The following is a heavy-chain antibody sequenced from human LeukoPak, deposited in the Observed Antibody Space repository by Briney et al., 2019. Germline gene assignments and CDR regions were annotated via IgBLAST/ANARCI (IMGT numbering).Heavy chain of an antibody. CDR1: GYSITSGYY. J-gene: IGHJ4*02. CDR3: ARALLGATPFDY. Sequence: SETLSLTCTVSGYSITSGYYWGWIRQPPGKGLEWIGSIYHSGSTYYNPSLKSRVTISLDTSKNQFSLKLTSVTAADTSMFYCARALLGATPFDYWGQGTLVTVSS. V-gene: IGHV4-38-2*02. CDR2: IYHSGST. D-gene: IGHD1-26*01.